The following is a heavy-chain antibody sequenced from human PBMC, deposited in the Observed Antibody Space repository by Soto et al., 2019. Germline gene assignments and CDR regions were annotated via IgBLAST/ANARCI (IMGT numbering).Heavy chain of an antibody. V-gene: IGHV1-2*02. Sequence: ASVKASCKASGGTFSSYAISWVRQAPGQGLESMGWINPNSGGTNYAQKFQGRVTMTRDTSISTAYMELSRLGSDETALYYCARVLARRRYYYYGMGVWGQGTRVT. D-gene: IGHD3-3*02. J-gene: IGHJ6*02. CDR1: GGTFSSYA. CDR2: INPNSGGT. CDR3: ARVLARRRYYYYGMGV.